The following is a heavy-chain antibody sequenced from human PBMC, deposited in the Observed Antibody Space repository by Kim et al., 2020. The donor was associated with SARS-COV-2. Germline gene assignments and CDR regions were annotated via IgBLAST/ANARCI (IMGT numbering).Heavy chain of an antibody. J-gene: IGHJ6*02. V-gene: IGHV3-13*01. CDR3: ARMSSGYPYYYYGMDV. D-gene: IGHD3-22*01. Sequence: SVKGRFTISRENAKNSLYLQMNSLRAGDTAVYYCARMSSGYPYYYYGMDVWGQGTTVTVSS.